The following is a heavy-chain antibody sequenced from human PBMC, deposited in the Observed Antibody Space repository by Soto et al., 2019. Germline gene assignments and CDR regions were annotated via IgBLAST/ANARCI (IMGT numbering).Heavy chain of an antibody. CDR3: ARIRRTFDSCGLDV. Sequence: GGSLRLSCAASGFTFSSYEMTWVRQAPGKGLEWVSDIGKSGSNIYNADSVKGRFTISRDNARNSLYLQMNSLRGEDTAVYYCARIRRTFDSCGLDVWGQGTTVTVSS. J-gene: IGHJ6*02. CDR2: IGKSGSNI. CDR1: GFTFSSYE. V-gene: IGHV3-48*03. D-gene: IGHD3-3*01.